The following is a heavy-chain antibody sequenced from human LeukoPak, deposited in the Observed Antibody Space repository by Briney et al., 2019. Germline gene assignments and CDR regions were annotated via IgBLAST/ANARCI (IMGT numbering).Heavy chain of an antibody. CDR1: GGSISSGDYY. D-gene: IGHD2-2*01. J-gene: IGHJ4*02. CDR2: IYHSGST. Sequence: SETLSLTCTVSGGSISSGDYYWSWIRQPPGKGLEWIGYIYHSGSTYYNPSLKSRVTISVDRSKNQFSLKLSSVTAADTAVYYCARELVPAAYFDYWGQGTLVTVSS. CDR3: ARELVPAAYFDY. V-gene: IGHV4-30-2*01.